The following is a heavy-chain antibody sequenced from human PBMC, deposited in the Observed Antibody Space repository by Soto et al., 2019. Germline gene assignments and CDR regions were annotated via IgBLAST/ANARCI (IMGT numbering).Heavy chain of an antibody. CDR2: IIPIFGTA. CDR3: AREGYYYGSGSYYHGSLYYYYGMDV. V-gene: IGHV1-69*01. Sequence: QVQLVQSGAEVKKPGSSVKVSCKASGGTFSSYAISWVRQAPGQGLEWMGGIIPIFGTANYSQKFQGRVTITADESTSTAYMELSSLRSEDTAVYYCAREGYYYGSGSYYHGSLYYYYGMDVWGQGTTVTVSS. J-gene: IGHJ6*02. CDR1: GGTFSSYA. D-gene: IGHD3-10*01.